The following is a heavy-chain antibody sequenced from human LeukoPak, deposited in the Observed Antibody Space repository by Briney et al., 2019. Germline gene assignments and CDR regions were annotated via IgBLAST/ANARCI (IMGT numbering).Heavy chain of an antibody. CDR2: MNPNSGNT. CDR3: ARGRRSRVAATTGYYYYMDV. CDR1: GYTFTSYD. J-gene: IGHJ6*03. Sequence: GASVKVSCKASGYTFTSYDINWVRQATGQGLEWMGWMNPNSGNTGYAQKFQGRVTMTRNTSISTAYMELRSLRSEDTAVYYCARGRRSRVAATTGYYYYMDVWGKGTTVTVSS. D-gene: IGHD2-15*01. V-gene: IGHV1-8*01.